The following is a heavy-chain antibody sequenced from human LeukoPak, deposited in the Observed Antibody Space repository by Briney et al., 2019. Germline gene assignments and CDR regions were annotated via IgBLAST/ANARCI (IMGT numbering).Heavy chain of an antibody. CDR2: IIPIFGTA. CDR1: GGTFSSYA. V-gene: IGHV1-69*13. Sequence: SVKVSCKASGGTFSSYAISWVRQAPGQGLEWMGGIIPIFGTANYAEKFQGRVTITADESTSTAYMELSSLRSEDTAVYYCARDDIVVVPAALRKFDPWGQGTLVTVSS. J-gene: IGHJ5*02. CDR3: ARDDIVVVPAALRKFDP. D-gene: IGHD2-2*01.